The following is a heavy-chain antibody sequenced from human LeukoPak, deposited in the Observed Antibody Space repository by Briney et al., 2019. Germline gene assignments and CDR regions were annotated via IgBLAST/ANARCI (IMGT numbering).Heavy chain of an antibody. Sequence: GGSLRLSCAASGFTFSSYSMNWVRQAPGKGLEWVSSISSSSSYIYYADSVKGRFTISRDNAKNSLYLQMNSLRAEDTAVYYCARDCDFWSGYFDYWGQGTLVTVSS. CDR3: ARDCDFWSGYFDY. D-gene: IGHD3-3*01. V-gene: IGHV3-21*01. CDR1: GFTFSSYS. J-gene: IGHJ4*02. CDR2: ISSSSSYI.